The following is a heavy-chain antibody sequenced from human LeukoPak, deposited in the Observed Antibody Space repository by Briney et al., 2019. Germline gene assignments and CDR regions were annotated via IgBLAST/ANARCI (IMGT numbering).Heavy chain of an antibody. J-gene: IGHJ6*03. V-gene: IGHV4-39*07. CDR3: ARKTGIVGAANYYYYYYMDV. CDR2: IYDSGST. Sequence: SSETLSLTCTVSGGSISSSSYYWGWIRQSPGKGLEWIGSIYDSGSTYYNPSLKSRVTISVDKSKNQFSLKLSSVTAADTAVYYCARKTGIVGAANYYYYYYMDVWGKGITVTVSS. CDR1: GGSISSSSYY. D-gene: IGHD1-26*01.